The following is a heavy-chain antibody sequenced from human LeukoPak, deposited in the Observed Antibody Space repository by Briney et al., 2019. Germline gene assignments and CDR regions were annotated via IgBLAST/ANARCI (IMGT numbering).Heavy chain of an antibody. CDR3: ARGAIFGVVIPPVDY. CDR1: GGSISSGDYY. CDR2: IYYSGST. Sequence: SQTLSLTCTVSGGSISSGDYYWSWIRQPPGKGLEWIGYIYYSGSTYYNPSLKSRVTISVDTSKNQFSLKLSSVTAADTAAYYCARGAIFGVVIPPVDYWGQGTLVTVSS. J-gene: IGHJ4*02. V-gene: IGHV4-30-4*08. D-gene: IGHD3-3*01.